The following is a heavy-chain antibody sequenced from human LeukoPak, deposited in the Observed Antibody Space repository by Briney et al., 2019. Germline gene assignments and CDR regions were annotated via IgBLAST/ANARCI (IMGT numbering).Heavy chain of an antibody. CDR2: IYYSGST. CDR1: GGSISSYY. J-gene: IGHJ4*02. Sequence: SETLSLTCTVSGGSISSYYWSWIRQPPGKGLEWIGYIYYSGSTNYNPSLKSRVTISVDTSKNQFSLKLSSVTAADTAVYYCARHGGGEIDYRGQGTLVTVSS. V-gene: IGHV4-59*08. D-gene: IGHD2-21*01. CDR3: ARHGGGEIDY.